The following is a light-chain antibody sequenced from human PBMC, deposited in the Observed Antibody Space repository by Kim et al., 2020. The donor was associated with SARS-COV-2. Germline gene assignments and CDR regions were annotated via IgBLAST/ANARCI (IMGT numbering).Light chain of an antibody. V-gene: IGKV3-15*01. Sequence: EIVMTQSPATLSVSPGERATLSCRASQSVNSNLAWYQQKPGQAPRLLIYDASTRATGIPARFSGSGSGTEFTLTISSLQSEDFAVYYCQQYNNWTPRTFGQGTKVDIK. CDR2: DAS. J-gene: IGKJ1*01. CDR1: QSVNSN. CDR3: QQYNNWTPRT.